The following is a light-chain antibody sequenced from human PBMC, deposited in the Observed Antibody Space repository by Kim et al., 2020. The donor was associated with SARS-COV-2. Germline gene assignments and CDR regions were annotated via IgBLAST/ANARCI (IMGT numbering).Light chain of an antibody. CDR3: QAWDSSTVV. J-gene: IGLJ2*01. V-gene: IGLV3-1*01. CDR1: RLGDKN. CDR2: QDS. Sequence: SVAPGNTAIITCSGERLGDKNDCWYQQKPGHSPVMVIYQDSKRLSGIPERFSGSNPGNPATLTISGTQAMDEADYYCQAWDSSTVVFGGGTPLTVL.